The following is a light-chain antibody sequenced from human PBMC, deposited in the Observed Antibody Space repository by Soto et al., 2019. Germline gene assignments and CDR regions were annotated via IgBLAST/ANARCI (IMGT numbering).Light chain of an antibody. Sequence: EIVLTQSPGTLSLSPGERATLSCRASPSVSSSYLAWYQQKPGQAPRLLIYGASSRATGIPDRYSGSGSGTYFTLTISRLEPEDFAVYYCQQYGSSPPYTFGQGTKLEIK. CDR2: GAS. CDR1: PSVSSSY. CDR3: QQYGSSPPYT. J-gene: IGKJ2*01. V-gene: IGKV3-20*01.